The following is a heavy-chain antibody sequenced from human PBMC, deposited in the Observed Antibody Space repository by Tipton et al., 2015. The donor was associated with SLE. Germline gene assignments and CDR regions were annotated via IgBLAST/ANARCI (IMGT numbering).Heavy chain of an antibody. CDR2: IYYSGST. D-gene: IGHD6-6*01. V-gene: IGHV4-59*01. Sequence: TLSLTCTVSGGSISSYYWSWIRQPPGKRLEWIGYIYYSGSTNYNPSLKSRVTISVDTSKNQFSLKVSSVTAADTAVYYCARLQLGDAFDIWGQGTMVTVSS. CDR1: GGSISSYY. CDR3: ARLQLGDAFDI. J-gene: IGHJ3*02.